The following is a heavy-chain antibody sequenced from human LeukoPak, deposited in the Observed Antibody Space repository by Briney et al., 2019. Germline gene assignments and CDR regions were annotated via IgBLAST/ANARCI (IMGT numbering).Heavy chain of an antibody. V-gene: IGHV2-5*02. Sequence: SGPTLVKPTQTLTLTCTFSGFSLSSSGVALGWIRQPPGKALEWLALIYWDDDKRYSPSLKSRLTITRDTSKNQVVLTMTNMDPVDTATYYCAHSVVGATPFDNWGQGTLVIVSS. CDR3: AHSVVGATPFDN. J-gene: IGHJ4*02. CDR1: GFSLSSSGVA. CDR2: IYWDDDK. D-gene: IGHD1-26*01.